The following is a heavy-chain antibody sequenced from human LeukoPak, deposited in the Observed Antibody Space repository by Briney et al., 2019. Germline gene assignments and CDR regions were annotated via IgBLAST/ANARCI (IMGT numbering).Heavy chain of an antibody. CDR3: AKGSEAVAGTFDY. Sequence: GGSLRLSCAASGFSFSSFAMTWVRQAPGKGLEWVSAISGSGGSTYYADSVKGRFTISRDNSKNTLYLQMNSLRAEDTAVYYCAKGSEAVAGTFDYWGQGTLVTVSS. V-gene: IGHV3-23*01. D-gene: IGHD6-19*01. CDR1: GFSFSSFA. J-gene: IGHJ4*02. CDR2: ISGSGGST.